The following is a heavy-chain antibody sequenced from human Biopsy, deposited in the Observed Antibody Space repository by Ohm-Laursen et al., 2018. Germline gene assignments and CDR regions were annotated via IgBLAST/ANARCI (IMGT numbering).Heavy chain of an antibody. CDR2: IDVSEDNT. J-gene: IGHJ4*01. Sequence: SLRLSCAAFGFTFNTYAMNWVRQAPGKGLEWVSHIDVSEDNTYYADSVRGRFTISRDNSKKMVHLQINSLRADDTAVYYCVKHWGGYNFDSWGQGTLVTVSS. CDR1: GFTFNTYA. CDR3: VKHWGGYNFDS. V-gene: IGHV3-23*01. D-gene: IGHD7-27*01.